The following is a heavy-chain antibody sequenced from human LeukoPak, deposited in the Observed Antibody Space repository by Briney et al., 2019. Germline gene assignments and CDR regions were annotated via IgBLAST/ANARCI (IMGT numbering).Heavy chain of an antibody. CDR2: IKQDGSGK. Sequence: GGSLRLSCAASGFTFSSYWMSWVRQAPGKGLEWVANIKQDGSGKYYVDSVKGRFTISRDNAKNSLYLQMNSLRAEDTAVYYCARAVVTPEYYYYYMDVWGKGTTVTVTS. CDR3: ARAVVTPEYYYYYMDV. J-gene: IGHJ6*03. V-gene: IGHV3-7*01. CDR1: GFTFSSYW. D-gene: IGHD4-23*01.